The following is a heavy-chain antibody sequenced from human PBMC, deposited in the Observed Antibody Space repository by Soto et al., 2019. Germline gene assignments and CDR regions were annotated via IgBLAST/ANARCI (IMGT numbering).Heavy chain of an antibody. D-gene: IGHD2-21*02. J-gene: IGHJ4*02. V-gene: IGHV3-30*18. CDR2: ISYDGSNK. Sequence: PGGSLRLSCAASGFTFSSYGMHWVRQAPGKGLEWVAVISYDGSNKYYADSVKGRFTISRDNSKNTLYLQMNSLRAEDTAVYYCAKDHGGNSGYFDYWGQGTLVTVSS. CDR1: GFTFSSYG. CDR3: AKDHGGNSGYFDY.